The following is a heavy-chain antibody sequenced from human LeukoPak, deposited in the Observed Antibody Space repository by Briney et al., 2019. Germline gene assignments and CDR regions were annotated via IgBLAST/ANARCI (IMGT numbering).Heavy chain of an antibody. D-gene: IGHD6-19*01. V-gene: IGHV4-39*01. CDR2: IYYSGST. J-gene: IGHJ4*02. Sequence: PSETLSLTCTVSGGSISSSSYYWGWIRQPPGKGLEWIGSIYYSGSTYYNPSLKGRVTISVDTSKNQFSLKLSSVTAADTAVYYCARSSRSSGWYFDYWGQGTLVTVSS. CDR1: GGSISSSSYY. CDR3: ARSSRSSGWYFDY.